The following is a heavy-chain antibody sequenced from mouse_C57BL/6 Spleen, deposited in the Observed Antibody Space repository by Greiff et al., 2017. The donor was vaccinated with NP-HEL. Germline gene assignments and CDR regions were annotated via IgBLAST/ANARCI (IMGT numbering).Heavy chain of an antibody. Sequence: EVMLVESGGGLVKPGGSLKLSCAASGFTFSSYAMSWVRQTPEKRLEWVATISDGGSYTYYPDNVKGRFTISRDNAKNNLYLQMSQLKSEDTAMYYCARWGITTVVAGFDYWGQGTTLTVSS. D-gene: IGHD1-1*01. V-gene: IGHV5-4*03. CDR3: ARWGITTVVAGFDY. CDR1: GFTFSSYA. J-gene: IGHJ2*01. CDR2: ISDGGSYT.